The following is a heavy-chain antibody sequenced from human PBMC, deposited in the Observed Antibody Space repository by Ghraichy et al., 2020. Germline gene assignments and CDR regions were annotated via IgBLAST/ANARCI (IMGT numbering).Heavy chain of an antibody. Sequence: ASVKVSCKASGYTFTSYDINWVRQATGQGLEWMGWMNLNSGNTGYAQKFQGRVTMTRNTSISTAYMELSSLRSEDTAVYYCARVGGGSYDIRAWGQGTLVTVSS. CDR2: MNLNSGNT. CDR3: ARVGGGSYDIRA. V-gene: IGHV1-8*01. D-gene: IGHD3-9*01. CDR1: GYTFTSYD. J-gene: IGHJ5*02.